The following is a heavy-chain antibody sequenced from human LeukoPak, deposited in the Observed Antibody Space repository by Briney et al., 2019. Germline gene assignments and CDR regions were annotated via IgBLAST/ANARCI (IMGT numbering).Heavy chain of an antibody. CDR3: AKTMVRGVINPDWFDP. J-gene: IGHJ5*02. Sequence: PSGTLSLTCAVSGGSISSSNWWSWVRQPPGKRLEWIGEIYHSGSTNYNPSLKSRDTISVDKSKNQFSLKLSSVTAADTAVYYCAKTMVRGVINPDWFDPWGQGTLVTVSS. CDR1: GGSISSSNW. V-gene: IGHV4-4*02. CDR2: IYHSGST. D-gene: IGHD3-10*01.